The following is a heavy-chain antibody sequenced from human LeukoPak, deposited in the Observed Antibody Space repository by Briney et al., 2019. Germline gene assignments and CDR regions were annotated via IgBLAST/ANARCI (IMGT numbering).Heavy chain of an antibody. J-gene: IGHJ6*02. CDR2: ISGSTSNI. V-gene: IGHV3-48*01. CDR1: GFTFSSYS. CDR3: ARATRYYGMDV. Sequence: GGSLRLSCAASGFTFSSYSMNWVRQAPGKGLEWVSYISGSTSNIYYADSVRGRFTISRDNAKGSLYLQMDSLRAEDTAVYYCARATRYYGMDVWGQGTTVTVSS.